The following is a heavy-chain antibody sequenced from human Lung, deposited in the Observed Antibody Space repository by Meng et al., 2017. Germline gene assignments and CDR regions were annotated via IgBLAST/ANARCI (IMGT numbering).Heavy chain of an antibody. CDR3: ANAHSSYDFCSGFNFNYYYYGMYV. D-gene: IGHD3-3*01. CDR1: GLTLSSYA. J-gene: IGHJ6*02. V-gene: IGHV3-23*01. CDR2: ISGSGSSK. Sequence: GESLKISCAASGLTLSSYAMSWVRQAPGKGLEWVSVISGSGSSKYYAYSVKGRFTISRDNSKDTLYLQMNRLRAEDTAVYYCANAHSSYDFCSGFNFNYYYYGMYVWGQGNTV.